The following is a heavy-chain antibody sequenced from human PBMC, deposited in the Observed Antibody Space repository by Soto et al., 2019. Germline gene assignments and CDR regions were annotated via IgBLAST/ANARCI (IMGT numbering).Heavy chain of an antibody. V-gene: IGHV4-39*01. Sequence: SETLSLTCTVSDVSIGGSYHYCGWILHPPGKGLEWIGNIDLGVTKYYSPSLKSRLTMSLDTSKKLLSLEMTSVTATDTAVYYCALYQGGYSGGSQFHPWGQGTLVTVSS. D-gene: IGHD5-12*01. J-gene: IGHJ5*02. CDR1: DVSIGGSYHY. CDR2: IDLGVTK. CDR3: ALYQGGYSGGSQFHP.